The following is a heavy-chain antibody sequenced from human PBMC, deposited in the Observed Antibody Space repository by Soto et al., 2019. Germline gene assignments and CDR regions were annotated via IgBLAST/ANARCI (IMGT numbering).Heavy chain of an antibody. CDR3: AREYRTSSQFDY. D-gene: IGHD6-6*01. CDR2: LTGSGGST. V-gene: IGHV3-23*01. CDR1: GSTFGTYP. J-gene: IGHJ4*02. Sequence: EVQLLEAGGGLVQPGGSLGLSGAPFGSTFGTYPLGWFRQAPGKGRDWVSGLTGSGGSTDYADSVKGRFTISRDTSRNTLYLQMSRLSVDDTAIYYCAREYRTSSQFDYWGQGTLVTVSS.